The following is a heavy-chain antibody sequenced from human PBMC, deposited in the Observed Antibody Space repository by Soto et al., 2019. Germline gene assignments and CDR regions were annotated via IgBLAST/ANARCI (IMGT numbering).Heavy chain of an antibody. CDR2: INAGNGNT. CDR3: ARDGLYCGGDCYSDY. V-gene: IGHV1-3*01. D-gene: IGHD2-21*02. CDR1: GYTFTSYA. Sequence: ASVKVSCKASGYTFTSYAMHWVRQAPGQRLEWMGWINAGNGNTKYSQKLQGRVTMTTDTSTSTAYMELRSLRSDDTAVYYCARDGLYCGGDCYSDYWGQGTLVTVPQ. J-gene: IGHJ4*02.